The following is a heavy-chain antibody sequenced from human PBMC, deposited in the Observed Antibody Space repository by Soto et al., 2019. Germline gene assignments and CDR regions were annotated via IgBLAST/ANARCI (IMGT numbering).Heavy chain of an antibody. CDR2: ISCSGSTI. CDR3: ARYSSSSRVYNWFDP. Sequence: GGALRLSCAASGFTFSSYEMNWVRQAPGKGLEWVSYISCSGSTIYYADSVKGRFTISRDNAKNLLYLQMNSLRAEDTAVYYCARYSSSSRVYNWFDPWGQGTLVTVAS. V-gene: IGHV3-48*03. CDR1: GFTFSSYE. J-gene: IGHJ5*02. D-gene: IGHD6-6*01.